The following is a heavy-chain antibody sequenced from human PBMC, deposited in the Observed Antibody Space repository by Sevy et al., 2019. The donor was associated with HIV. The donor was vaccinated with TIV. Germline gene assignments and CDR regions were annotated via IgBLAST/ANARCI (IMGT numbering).Heavy chain of an antibody. CDR3: ARDLPPSATTVAHFDH. CDR2: ISNSGTTI. J-gene: IGHJ4*02. V-gene: IGHV3-48*03. D-gene: IGHD4-17*01. Sequence: GGSLRLSCAASGFTFSSYEMNWVRQAPGKGLEWVSYISNSGTTISYSDSVRGGLTISRDNARNSLYLQMNSLRGEDTAVYYCARDLPPSATTVAHFDHWGQGTLVTVSS. CDR1: GFTFSSYE.